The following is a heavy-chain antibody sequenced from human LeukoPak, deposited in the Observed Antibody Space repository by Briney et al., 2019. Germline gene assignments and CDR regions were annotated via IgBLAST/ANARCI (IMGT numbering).Heavy chain of an antibody. V-gene: IGHV3-7*04. Sequence: GGSLRLSCAASGFTFSSYWMSWVRQAPGKGLEWVANIKQDGSEKYYVDSVKGRFTISRDNAKNSLYLQMNSLRAEDTAVYYCARARLGEQQLVWVRSYYYYYMDVWGKGTTVTVSS. CDR2: IKQDGSEK. CDR1: GFTFSSYW. CDR3: ARARLGEQQLVWVRSYYYYYMDV. D-gene: IGHD6-13*01. J-gene: IGHJ6*03.